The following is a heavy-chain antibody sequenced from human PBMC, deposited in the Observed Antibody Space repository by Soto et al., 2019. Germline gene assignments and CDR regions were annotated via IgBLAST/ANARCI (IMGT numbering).Heavy chain of an antibody. D-gene: IGHD3-22*01. CDR3: AREVYYYDRSGSLREYFAY. CDR2: ISAYNGNT. CDR1: GYTFTSYG. Sequence: QVQLVQSGAEVKKPGASVKVSCKASGYTFTSYGISWVRQAPGQGLEWMGWISAYNGNTNYAQKLQGRVTMTTDTSTSTAYMELRSLRSDDTAVYYCAREVYYYDRSGSLREYFAYGGQGTLGTVAS. J-gene: IGHJ4*02. V-gene: IGHV1-18*01.